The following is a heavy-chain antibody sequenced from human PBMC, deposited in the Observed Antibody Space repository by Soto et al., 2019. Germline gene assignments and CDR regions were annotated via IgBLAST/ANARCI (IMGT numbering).Heavy chain of an antibody. CDR1: GGSISSGGYY. V-gene: IGHV4-31*03. CDR3: ARWDCSSTSCYVHRHDNWFDP. Sequence: PSETLSLTCTVSGGSISSGGYYWSWIRQHPGKGLEWIGYIYYSGSTYYNPSLKNRVTISVDTSKNQFSLQLSSVTAADTAVYYCARWDCSSTSCYVHRHDNWFDPWGQGTLVTVSS. CDR2: IYYSGST. D-gene: IGHD2-2*01. J-gene: IGHJ5*02.